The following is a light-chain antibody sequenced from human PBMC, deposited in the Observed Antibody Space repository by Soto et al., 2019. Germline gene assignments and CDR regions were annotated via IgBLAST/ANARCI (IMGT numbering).Light chain of an antibody. J-gene: IGKJ2*01. CDR2: GAS. V-gene: IGKV3-20*01. CDR1: QSVSSSY. Sequence: EIVLTQSPGTLSLSPGERATLSCRASQSVSSSYLAWYQQKPGQAPRVLIYGASSRATGIPERFSGSGSGTEFTLTISRLEPEDFAVYFCQQYGNSPPNTFGQGTKVEIK. CDR3: QQYGNSPPNT.